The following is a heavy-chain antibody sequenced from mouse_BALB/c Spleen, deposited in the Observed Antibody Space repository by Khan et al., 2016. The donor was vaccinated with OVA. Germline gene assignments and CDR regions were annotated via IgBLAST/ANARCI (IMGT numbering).Heavy chain of an antibody. CDR2: IWGGGGT. Sequence: VQLQESGPGLVAPSQSLSITCTVSGFSLSRYNIHWVRQPPGKGLEWLGMIWGGGGTDYNSTLKPRLSIRKDNSKSQVLLKMNSLQTDDTAIYYCARAYYRYDGYYAIDYWGQGTSVTVSS. CDR1: GFSLSRYN. V-gene: IGHV2-6-4*01. D-gene: IGHD2-14*01. CDR3: ARAYYRYDGYYAIDY. J-gene: IGHJ4*01.